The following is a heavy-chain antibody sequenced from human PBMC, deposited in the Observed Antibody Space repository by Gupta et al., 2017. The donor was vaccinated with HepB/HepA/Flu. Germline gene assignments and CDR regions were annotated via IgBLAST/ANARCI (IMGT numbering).Heavy chain of an antibody. Sequence: QEQLVQSGAEVKKPGASVKVSCKASGYTFSHYHVHWVRQAPGQGLEWMGWINPDSGGTKFAQKFQGRVTMTRDTSISTSYMELSRLTSDDTAVYYCARGGYCTGSSCYLPDYWGQGTLVTVSS. CDR3: ARGGYCTGSSCYLPDY. CDR2: INPDSGGT. D-gene: IGHD2-2*01. V-gene: IGHV1-2*02. J-gene: IGHJ4*02. CDR1: GYTFSHYH.